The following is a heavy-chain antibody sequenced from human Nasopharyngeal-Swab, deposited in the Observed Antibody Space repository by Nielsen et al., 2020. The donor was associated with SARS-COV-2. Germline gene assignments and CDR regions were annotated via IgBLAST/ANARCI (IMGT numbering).Heavy chain of an antibody. V-gene: IGHV5-51*01. CDR2: MYRGDSDT. CDR3: ARGNIVGPTEIAFDM. CDR1: GYMFSNYW. J-gene: IGHJ3*02. Sequence: GGSLRLSCKASGYMFSNYWIGWARQAPGKGLEWVWTMYRGDSDTRYSPSFRGQVTVSVDKSISTAYLQFSSLKASDTAIYYCARGNIVGPTEIAFDMWGQGTVVTVSS. D-gene: IGHD1-26*01.